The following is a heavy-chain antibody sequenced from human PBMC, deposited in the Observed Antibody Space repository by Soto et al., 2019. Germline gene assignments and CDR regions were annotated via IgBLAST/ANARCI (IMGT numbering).Heavy chain of an antibody. CDR3: ARDMGSSSWPRFDP. D-gene: IGHD6-13*01. Sequence: GVSLSLSCAASGFTFSSYWMSWVRQAPGKGLEWVANIKQDGSEKYYVDSVKGRFTISRDNAKNSLYLQMNSLRAEDTAVYYCARDMGSSSWPRFDPWGQGTLVTVSS. CDR1: GFTFSSYW. J-gene: IGHJ5*02. V-gene: IGHV3-7*03. CDR2: IKQDGSEK.